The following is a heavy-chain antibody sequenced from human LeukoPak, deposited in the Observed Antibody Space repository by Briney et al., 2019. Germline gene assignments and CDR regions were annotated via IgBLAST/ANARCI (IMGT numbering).Heavy chain of an antibody. CDR2: IYYSGST. V-gene: IGHV4-39*07. Sequence: SETLSLTCTVSGGSISSSSYYWGWLRQPPGKGLEWIGSIYYSGSTYYNPSLKSRVTISVDTSKNQFSLKLNSVTAADTGVYYCARDTKYSISFDRGCYDYWGQGTLVTVSS. CDR3: ARDTKYSISFDRGCYDY. J-gene: IGHJ4*02. D-gene: IGHD6-13*01. CDR1: GGSISSSSYY.